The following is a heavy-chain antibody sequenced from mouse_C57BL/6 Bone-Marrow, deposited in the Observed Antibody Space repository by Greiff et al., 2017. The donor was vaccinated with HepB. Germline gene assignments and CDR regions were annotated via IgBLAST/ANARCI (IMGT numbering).Heavy chain of an antibody. CDR2: IYPGDGDT. Sequence: QVQLKQSGAELVKPGASVKISCKASGYAFSSYWMNWVKQRPGKGLEWIGQIYPGDGDTNYNGKFKGKATLTADKSSSTAYMQLSSLTSEDSAVYFCARSRSSYWYFDVWGTGTTVTVSS. D-gene: IGHD1-1*01. V-gene: IGHV1-80*01. CDR3: ARSRSSYWYFDV. J-gene: IGHJ1*03. CDR1: GYAFSSYW.